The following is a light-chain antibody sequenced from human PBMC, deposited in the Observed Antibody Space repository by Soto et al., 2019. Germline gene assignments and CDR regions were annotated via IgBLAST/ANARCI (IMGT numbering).Light chain of an antibody. CDR2: DVS. CDR3: SAYTSSSTL. CDR1: RSDVGRHNY. V-gene: IGLV2-14*03. J-gene: IGLJ2*01. Sequence: QYALTQPASVSGSPGQSITISCTGTRSDVGRHNYVSWYQLHPGKAPKLMIYDVSNRPSGVSNRFSGSKSGNTASLTISGLQAEDEADYYCSAYTSSSTLFGGGTKLTVL.